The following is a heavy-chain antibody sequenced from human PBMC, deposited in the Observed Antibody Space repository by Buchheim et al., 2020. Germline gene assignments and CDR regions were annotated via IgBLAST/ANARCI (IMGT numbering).Heavy chain of an antibody. D-gene: IGHD6-19*01. CDR1: GGSISSYY. CDR3: ARALLIPGYSSGWYLNWFDP. V-gene: IGHV4-59*01. J-gene: IGHJ5*02. CDR2: IYYSGST. Sequence: QVQLQESGPGLVKPSETLSLTCTVSGGSISSYYWSWIRQPPGKGLEWIGYIYYSGSTNYNPSLKSRVTISVDTSKHQFSLKLSSVTAADTAVYYCARALLIPGYSSGWYLNWFDPWGQGTL.